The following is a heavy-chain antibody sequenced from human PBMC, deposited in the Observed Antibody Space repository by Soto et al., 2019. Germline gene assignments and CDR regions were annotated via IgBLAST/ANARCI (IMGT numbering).Heavy chain of an antibody. CDR1: GFSLSTSGVG. Sequence: QITLKESGPTLVKPTQSLTLTCTFSGFSLSTSGVGVGWIRQPPGKALEWLALIYWDDDKRYSPSLKSRLTIIKDTSKNQVVLTMTNMDPVDTATYYCAHRRQWLEYNWFDPWGQGTLVTVSS. CDR3: AHRRQWLEYNWFDP. D-gene: IGHD6-19*01. J-gene: IGHJ5*02. CDR2: IYWDDDK. V-gene: IGHV2-5*02.